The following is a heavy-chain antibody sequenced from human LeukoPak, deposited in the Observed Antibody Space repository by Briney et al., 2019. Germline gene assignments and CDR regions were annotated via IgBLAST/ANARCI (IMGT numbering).Heavy chain of an antibody. D-gene: IGHD3-10*01. Sequence: PGGSLRLSCTASGFAFGDYGMTWVRQAPGKGLEWVSFIRSMAHGGTTEYAASVKGRFTISRDDSKGIAYLQMSSLKTGDTAVYYCARGAMVRGANYYFDYWGQEPWSPSPQ. CDR2: IRSMAHGGTT. CDR1: GFAFGDYG. CDR3: ARGAMVRGANYYFDY. J-gene: IGHJ4*01. V-gene: IGHV3-49*04.